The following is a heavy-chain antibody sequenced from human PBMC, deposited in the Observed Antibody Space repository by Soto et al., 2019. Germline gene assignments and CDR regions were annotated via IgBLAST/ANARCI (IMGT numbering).Heavy chain of an antibody. CDR2: IIPIFGTA. CDR1: GGTFSSYA. Sequence: KVSCKASGGTFSSYAISWVRQAPGQGLEWMGGIIPIFGTANYAQKFQGRVTITADKSTSTAYMELSSLRSEDTAVYYCARDPQWLVGYYYGMDVWGQGTTVTVSS. J-gene: IGHJ6*02. CDR3: ARDPQWLVGYYYGMDV. D-gene: IGHD6-19*01. V-gene: IGHV1-69*06.